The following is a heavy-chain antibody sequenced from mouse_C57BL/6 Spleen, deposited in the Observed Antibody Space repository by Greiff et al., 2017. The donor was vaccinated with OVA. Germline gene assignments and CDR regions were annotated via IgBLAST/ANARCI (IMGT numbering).Heavy chain of an antibody. CDR2: IDPSDSYT. V-gene: IGHV1-50*01. CDR3: ARLSRDY. Sequence: QVQLQQPGAELVKPGASVKLSCKASGYTFTSYWMQWVKQRPGQGLEWIGEIDPSDSYTNYNQKFKGKATLTVDTSSSTAYMQLSSLTSEDSAVYYCARLSRDYWGQGTTLTVSS. J-gene: IGHJ2*01. CDR1: GYTFTSYW.